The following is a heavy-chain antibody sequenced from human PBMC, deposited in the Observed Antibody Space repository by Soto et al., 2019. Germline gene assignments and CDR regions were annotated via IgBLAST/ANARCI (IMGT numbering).Heavy chain of an antibody. CDR2: ISGSGGST. J-gene: IGHJ4*02. V-gene: IGHV3-23*01. CDR3: AKDPSGRITIFGVVIIGYFDY. Sequence: GGSLRLSCAASGFTFSSYAMSWVRQAPGKGLEWVSAISGSGGSTYYADSMKGRFTISRDNSKNTLYLQMNSLRAEDTAVYYCAKDPSGRITIFGVVIIGYFDYWGQGTLVTVSS. CDR1: GFTFSSYA. D-gene: IGHD3-3*01.